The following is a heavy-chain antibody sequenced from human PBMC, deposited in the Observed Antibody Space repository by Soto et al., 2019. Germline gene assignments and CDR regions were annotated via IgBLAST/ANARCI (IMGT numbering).Heavy chain of an antibody. CDR3: ARDRQYYDFWSGYHYALDY. V-gene: IGHV4-31*03. D-gene: IGHD3-3*01. CDR1: GGSISSGGYY. Sequence: PSETLSLTCTVSGGSISSGGYYWSWIRQHPGKGLEWIGYIYYSGSTYYNPSLKSRVTISVDTSKNQFSLKLSSVTAADTAVYYCARDRQYYDFWSGYHYALDYWGQGTPVTVSS. J-gene: IGHJ4*02. CDR2: IYYSGST.